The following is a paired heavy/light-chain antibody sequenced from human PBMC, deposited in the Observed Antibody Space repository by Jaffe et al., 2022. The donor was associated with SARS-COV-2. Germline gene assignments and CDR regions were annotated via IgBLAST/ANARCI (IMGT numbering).Light chain of an antibody. CDR1: QGVTSW. Sequence: DIQMTQSPSSVSASVGDRVTITCRASQGVTSWLAWYQQKPGKAPKLLIYAASRLQSGVPSRFSGSGSGTDFTLTISSLQPEDFATYYCQQANTYPHTFGQGTKVEIK. CDR2: AAS. J-gene: IGKJ2*01. V-gene: IGKV1-12*01. CDR3: QQANTYPHT.
Heavy chain of an antibody. D-gene: IGHD1-26*01. J-gene: IGHJ6*02. CDR3: AREPEGKWDYAYFYGLDV. CDR1: GGSVSSGSYY. V-gene: IGHV4-61*02. Sequence: QVQLQESGPGLVKPSQTLSLTCTVSGGSVSSGSYYWTWIRQPAGKGLEWIGRIYTSGGTNYNPSLKSRVAISVDTSKNQFSLKLSSVTAADTAVYYCAREPEGKWDYAYFYGLDVWGQGTTVTVSS. CDR2: IYTSGGT.